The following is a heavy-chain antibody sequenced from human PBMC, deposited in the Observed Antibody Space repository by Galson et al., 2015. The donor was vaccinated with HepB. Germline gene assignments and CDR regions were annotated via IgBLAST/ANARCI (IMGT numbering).Heavy chain of an antibody. V-gene: IGHV3-30*18. Sequence: SLRLSCAASGFTFSNYGMHWVRQAPGKGLEWVAVISYDGSNKYYADSVKGRFTISRDNSKNTRYLQMTSLRAEDTALYYCAKDPYLYSALAGTMAGFDYWGQGTLVTVSS. D-gene: IGHD6-19*01. CDR2: ISYDGSNK. CDR3: AKDPYLYSALAGTMAGFDY. CDR1: GFTFSNYG. J-gene: IGHJ4*02.